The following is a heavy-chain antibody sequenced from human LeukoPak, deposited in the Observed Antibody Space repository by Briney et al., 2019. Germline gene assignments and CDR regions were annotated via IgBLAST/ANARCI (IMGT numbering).Heavy chain of an antibody. CDR1: GFIFSNYY. V-gene: IGHV3-21*01. D-gene: IGHD6-13*01. Sequence: GGSLRLSCAASGFIFSNYYLNWVRQAPGKGLEWVSSISSSSSYIYYADSVKGRFTISRDNAKNSLYLQMNSLRAEDTAVYYCAKNDIAAAGREPFDYWGQGTLVTVS. CDR2: ISSSSSYI. CDR3: AKNDIAAAGREPFDY. J-gene: IGHJ4*02.